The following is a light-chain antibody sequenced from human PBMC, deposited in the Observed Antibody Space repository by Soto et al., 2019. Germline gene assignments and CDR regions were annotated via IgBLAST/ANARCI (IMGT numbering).Light chain of an antibody. J-gene: IGLJ1*01. CDR1: SSNIGSNT. Sequence: VLTQPPSASGTPGQRVTISCSGSSSNIGSNTVNWYQQLPGTAPKLLIYSNNQRPSGVPDRFSGSKSGTPASLAISGLQSEDEADYYCAAWDDSLNGYVFGTGTKVTVL. CDR2: SNN. CDR3: AAWDDSLNGYV. V-gene: IGLV1-44*01.